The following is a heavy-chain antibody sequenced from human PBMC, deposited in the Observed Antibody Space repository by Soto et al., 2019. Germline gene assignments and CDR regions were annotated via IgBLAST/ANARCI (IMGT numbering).Heavy chain of an antibody. D-gene: IGHD1-26*01. CDR1: GFTFSIYW. CDR2: IKPDESEK. CDR3: ATLQGEY. Sequence: LRLSCAASGFTFSIYWMNWVRQAPGKGLEWVANIKPDESEKYYEDSVRGRFTISRDNAKNSLYLQLSSLRADDTAVYYCATLQGEYWGRGTLVTVSS. V-gene: IGHV3-7*01. J-gene: IGHJ4*02.